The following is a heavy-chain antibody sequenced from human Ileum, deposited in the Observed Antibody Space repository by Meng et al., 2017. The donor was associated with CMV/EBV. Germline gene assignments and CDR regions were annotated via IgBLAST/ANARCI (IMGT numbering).Heavy chain of an antibody. D-gene: IGHD6-19*01. CDR1: GGSFSGYY. V-gene: IGHV4-34*01. J-gene: IGHJ5*02. Sequence: CAVYGGSFSGYYWSWIRQPPGKGLEWIGEINHSGNTNYNPSLKSRVTISVDTSKNQFSLRLNSVTAADTAVYYCATNSSGWYGYFDPWGQGTLVTVSS. CDR3: ATNSSGWYGYFDP. CDR2: INHSGNT.